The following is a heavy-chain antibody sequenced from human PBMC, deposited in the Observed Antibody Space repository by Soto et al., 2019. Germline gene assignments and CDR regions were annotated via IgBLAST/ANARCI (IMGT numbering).Heavy chain of an antibody. Sequence: SGGSLRLSCAASGFTFSSYAMHWVRQAPGKGLEYVSAISSNGGSTYYANSVKGRFTISRDNSKNTLYLQMGSLRAEDMAVYYCARDGSVLRFLEWFSIDAFDIWGQGTMVTVSS. J-gene: IGHJ3*02. CDR3: ARDGSVLRFLEWFSIDAFDI. V-gene: IGHV3-64*01. D-gene: IGHD3-3*01. CDR1: GFTFSSYA. CDR2: ISSNGGST.